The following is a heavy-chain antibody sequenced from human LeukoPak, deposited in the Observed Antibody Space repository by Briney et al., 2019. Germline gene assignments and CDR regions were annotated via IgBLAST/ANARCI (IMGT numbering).Heavy chain of an antibody. D-gene: IGHD3-22*01. CDR3: ARAAAGYYDSSGYYPFDY. Sequence: GESLKISCKGSGYSFTSYWIGWVRQMPGKGLEWMGIIYPGDSDTRYSPSFQGQVTISADKSISTAYLQWSSLKASDTAMYYCARAAAGYYDSSGYYPFDYWGQGTLVTVSS. J-gene: IGHJ4*02. CDR2: IYPGDSDT. CDR1: GYSFTSYW. V-gene: IGHV5-51*01.